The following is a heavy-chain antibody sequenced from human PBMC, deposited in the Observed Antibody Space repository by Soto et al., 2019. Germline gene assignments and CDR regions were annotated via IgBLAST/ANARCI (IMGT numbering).Heavy chain of an antibody. V-gene: IGHV4-34*01. CDR1: GGSFSGYY. Sequence: QVQLQQWGAGLLKPSETLSLTCAVYGGSFSGYYWSWIRQPPGKGLEWIGEINHSGRTNYNPSLKSRVTKSVGTAKNQFSLKLSSVPAADAAGYYWARARRRADYGSGSYYNVGRYFQHWGQGTLVTVSS. CDR2: INHSGRT. J-gene: IGHJ1*01. CDR3: ARARRRADYGSGSYYNVGRYFQH. D-gene: IGHD3-10*01.